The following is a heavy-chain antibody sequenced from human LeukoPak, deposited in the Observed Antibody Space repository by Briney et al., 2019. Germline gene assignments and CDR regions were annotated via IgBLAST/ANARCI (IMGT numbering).Heavy chain of an antibody. CDR3: AREFGYSGSYFDY. J-gene: IGHJ4*02. Sequence: GSLRLSCAASGFAFSTYAMHWVRQAPGQGLEWVAVISYDGSNKYYADSVKGRFTISRDNSKNTLYLQMNSLRAEDTAVYYCAREFGYSGSYFDYWGQGTLVTVSS. D-gene: IGHD1-26*01. V-gene: IGHV3-30-3*01. CDR1: GFAFSTYA. CDR2: ISYDGSNK.